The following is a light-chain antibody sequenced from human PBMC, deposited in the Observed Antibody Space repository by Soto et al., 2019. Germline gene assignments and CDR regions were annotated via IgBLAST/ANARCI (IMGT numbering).Light chain of an antibody. Sequence: DIQMTQSPSSLSASVGDRVTITCGASQSISSYLNWYQQKPGKAPKLLIYGASSLQSGVPSRFSGSGSGTDFTLTISSLQPEDFATYYCQQSYSTPLTFGGGTKVEIK. CDR3: QQSYSTPLT. CDR2: GAS. CDR1: QSISSY. V-gene: IGKV1-39*01. J-gene: IGKJ4*01.